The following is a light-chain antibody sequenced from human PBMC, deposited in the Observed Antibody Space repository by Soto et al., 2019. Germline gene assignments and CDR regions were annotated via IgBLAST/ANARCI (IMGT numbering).Light chain of an antibody. CDR1: QSVSSN. V-gene: IGKV3-15*01. Sequence: EIVMTQSPATLSVSPGERATLSCRASQSVSSNLAWYQQKPGQAPRLLIYGASTRATGIPARFSGSGSGTEFTLTISSLQSEDFAVYYCQQYYNWLPWTFGQGTKVEMK. J-gene: IGKJ1*01. CDR2: GAS. CDR3: QQYYNWLPWT.